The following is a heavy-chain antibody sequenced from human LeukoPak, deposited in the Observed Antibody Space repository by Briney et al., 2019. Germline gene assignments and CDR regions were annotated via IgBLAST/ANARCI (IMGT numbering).Heavy chain of an antibody. Sequence: GGSLRLSCVASGFTFSTYGMHWVRLAPGKGLEWVAVISYDGSNKYYADSVKGRFTISRDNSKNTLYLQMNSLRAEDTAVYYCAKETGSGSYYEYYFDYWGQGTLVTVSS. D-gene: IGHD3-10*01. CDR3: AKETGSGSYYEYYFDY. V-gene: IGHV3-30*18. CDR1: GFTFSTYG. CDR2: ISYDGSNK. J-gene: IGHJ4*02.